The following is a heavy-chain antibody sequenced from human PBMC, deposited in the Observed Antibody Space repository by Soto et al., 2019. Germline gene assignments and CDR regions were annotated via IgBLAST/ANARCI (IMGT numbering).Heavy chain of an antibody. V-gene: IGHV4-31*03. CDR1: GGSISSGGYY. D-gene: IGHD1-20*01. CDR3: ARDVPIRGQRFDY. Sequence: SETLSLTCTVSGGSISSGGYYWSWIRQHPGKGLEWIGYIYYSGSTYYNPSLKSRVTISVDTSKNQSSLKLSSVTAADTAVYYCARDVPIRGQRFDYWGQGTLVTVSS. CDR2: IYYSGST. J-gene: IGHJ4*02.